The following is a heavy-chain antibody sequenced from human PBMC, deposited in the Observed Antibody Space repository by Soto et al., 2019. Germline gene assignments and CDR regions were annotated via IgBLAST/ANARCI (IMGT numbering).Heavy chain of an antibody. CDR2: IYHSGST. CDR3: ARVVGGYYYGMDV. J-gene: IGHJ6*02. D-gene: IGHD2-2*01. CDR1: GGSISSSNW. V-gene: IGHV4-4*02. Sequence: QVQLQESGPGLVKPSGTLSLTCAVSGGSISSSNWWSWVRQPPGKGLEWIGEIYHSGSTNYNPSPKSRVTISVAKSKNQFSLKLSSVTAADTAVYYCARVVGGYYYGMDVWGQGTTVTVSS.